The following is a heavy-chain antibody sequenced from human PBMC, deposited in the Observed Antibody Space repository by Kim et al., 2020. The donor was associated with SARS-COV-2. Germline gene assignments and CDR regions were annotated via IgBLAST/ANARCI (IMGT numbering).Heavy chain of an antibody. CDR1: RGSISNSNYY. Sequence: SETLSLSCTVSRGSISNSNYYWGWLRQPPGKGLEWIGSIYYSGSTYYNPSLKSRVSILVDTSKNQFSLKLSSVTAADTAVYYCARLPLRLGTWYFDLWGR. CDR3: ARLPLRLGTWYFDL. V-gene: IGHV4-39*01. D-gene: IGHD1-1*01. J-gene: IGHJ2*01. CDR2: IYYSGST.